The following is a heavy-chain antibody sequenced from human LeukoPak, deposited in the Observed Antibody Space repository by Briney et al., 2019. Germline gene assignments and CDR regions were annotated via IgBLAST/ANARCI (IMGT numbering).Heavy chain of an antibody. D-gene: IGHD2-21*02. CDR2: ISAYNGNT. J-gene: IGHJ5*02. CDR1: GYTFTSYG. V-gene: IGHV1-18*01. Sequence: ASVKVSCKASGYTFTSYGISWVRQAPGQGLEGRGGISAYNGNTNYAQKLQGRVTLTTDTSTSTAYMELRSLRSDDTAVYYCAIQTYCGGDCYSFWFDPWGQGTLVTVSS. CDR3: AIQTYCGGDCYSFWFDP.